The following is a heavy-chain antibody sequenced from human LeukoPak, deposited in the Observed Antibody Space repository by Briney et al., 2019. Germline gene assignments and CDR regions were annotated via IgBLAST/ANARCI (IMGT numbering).Heavy chain of an antibody. CDR1: DGSISNYY. D-gene: IGHD3-22*01. Sequence: SETLSLTCTVSDGSISNYYWSWIRQPAGKGLEWIGLIYTSGNTSYNPSLKSRLTMSVDTSKSQFSLRLTSVTAADTAVYYCARDFGHYYDSRGCVRYLDSWGQGTPVTVSS. CDR2: IYTSGNT. J-gene: IGHJ4*02. V-gene: IGHV4-4*07. CDR3: ARDFGHYYDSRGCVRYLDS.